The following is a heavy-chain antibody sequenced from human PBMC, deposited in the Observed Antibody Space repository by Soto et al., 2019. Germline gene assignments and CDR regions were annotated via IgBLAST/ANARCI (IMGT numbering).Heavy chain of an antibody. D-gene: IGHD4-17*01. CDR2: IYYSGST. V-gene: IGHV4-30-4*01. Sequence: PSETLSLTCNVSGGSISSGDYYWSWIRQPPGKGLEWIGYIYYSGSTYYNPSLKSRVTISVDTSNYQFSLKLSSVTAADTAVYYCARGVAMTTVTFSVYFDYWGQGTLVTVS. CDR1: GGSISSGDYY. J-gene: IGHJ4*02. CDR3: ARGVAMTTVTFSVYFDY.